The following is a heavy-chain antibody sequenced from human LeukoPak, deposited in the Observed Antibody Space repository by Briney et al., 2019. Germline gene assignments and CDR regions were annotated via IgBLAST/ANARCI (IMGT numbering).Heavy chain of an antibody. D-gene: IGHD3-22*01. CDR3: ARHNYGSSVSSWFDP. J-gene: IGHJ5*02. CDR2: IYPDDSDT. V-gene: IGHV5-51*01. CDR1: GYSFTTYW. Sequence: AGESLKISCKGSGYSFTTYWIGWVRQMPGKGLEWMGIIYPDDSDTRYSPSFQGQVTISVDKSITTAYLQWSSLKASDTAMYYCARHNYGSSVSSWFDPWGQGTLVTVSS.